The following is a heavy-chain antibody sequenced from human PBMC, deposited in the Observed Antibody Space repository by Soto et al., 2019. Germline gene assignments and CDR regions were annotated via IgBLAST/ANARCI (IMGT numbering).Heavy chain of an antibody. Sequence: GGSLRLSCSASGFTFSSYAMHWVRQAPGKGLEYVSAISSNGGSTYYADSVKGRFTISRDNSKNTLYLQMSSLRAEDTAVYYCVKDIYVTMVRGGCLDYWGQGTLVTVSS. J-gene: IGHJ4*02. D-gene: IGHD3-10*01. V-gene: IGHV3-64D*08. CDR1: GFTFSSYA. CDR3: VKDIYVTMVRGGCLDY. CDR2: ISSNGGST.